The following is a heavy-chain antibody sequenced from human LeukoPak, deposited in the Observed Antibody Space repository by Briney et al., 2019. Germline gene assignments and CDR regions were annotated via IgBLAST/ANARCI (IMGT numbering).Heavy chain of an antibody. CDR2: FDPEDGET. D-gene: IGHD3-10*01. Sequence: ASVKVSCKVSGYTLTELSMHWVRQAPGKGLEWMGGFDPEDGETIYAQKFQGRVTMTEDTSTDTAYMELSSLRSEDTAVYYCATSMARGGILGYRDNWFDPWGQGTLVTVSS. V-gene: IGHV1-24*01. CDR3: ATSMARGGILGYRDNWFDP. CDR1: GYTLTELS. J-gene: IGHJ5*02.